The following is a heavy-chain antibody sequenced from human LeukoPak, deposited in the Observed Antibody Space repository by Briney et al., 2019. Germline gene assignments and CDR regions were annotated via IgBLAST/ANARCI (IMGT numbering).Heavy chain of an antibody. D-gene: IGHD5-24*01. CDR2: IYYSGST. V-gene: IGHV4-31*03. CDR3: ARGGDGYNSESWFDP. CDR1: GVSISSGGYY. J-gene: IGHJ5*02. Sequence: SETLSLTCTVSGVSISSGGYYWSWIRQHPGKGLEWIGYIYYSGSTYYNPSLKSRVTISVDTSKNQFSLKLSSVTAADTAVYYCARGGDGYNSESWFDPWGQGTLVTVSS.